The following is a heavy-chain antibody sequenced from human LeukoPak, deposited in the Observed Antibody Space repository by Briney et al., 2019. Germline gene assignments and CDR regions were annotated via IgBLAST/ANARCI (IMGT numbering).Heavy chain of an antibody. Sequence: GGSLRLSCAASGFTFSSYAMSWVRQAPGKGLEWVSAISGSGGSTYYADSVKGRFTISRDNSKNTLYLQMNSLRAEDTAVYYCANLKTNSRSVDYWGQGTLGTVSS. CDR1: GFTFSSYA. J-gene: IGHJ4*02. D-gene: IGHD6-13*01. CDR3: ANLKTNSRSVDY. CDR2: ISGSGGST. V-gene: IGHV3-23*01.